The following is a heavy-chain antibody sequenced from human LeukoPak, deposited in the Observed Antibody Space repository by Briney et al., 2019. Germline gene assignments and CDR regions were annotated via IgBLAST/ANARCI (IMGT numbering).Heavy chain of an antibody. V-gene: IGHV3-7*01. CDR3: TRDSQDSGTYSNDY. CDR1: GFSFSNYL. Sequence: GGSLRLSCAASGFSFSNYLMSWVRQAPGKGPEWVANIKKDGSVKYYVDSVKGRFTISRDNAKNSLYLQMNSLRAEDAAVYYCTRDSQDSGTYSNDYWGQGTLVTVSS. CDR2: IKKDGSVK. D-gene: IGHD3-10*01. J-gene: IGHJ4*02.